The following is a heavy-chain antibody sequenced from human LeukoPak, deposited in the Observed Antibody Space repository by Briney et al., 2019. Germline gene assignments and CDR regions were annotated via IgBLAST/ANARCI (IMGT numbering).Heavy chain of an antibody. CDR3: ARHSKQLALDY. J-gene: IGHJ4*02. CDR2: IYTSGST. D-gene: IGHD6-6*01. V-gene: IGHV4-4*09. Sequence: SETLSLTCTVSGGSISSYYWSWIRQPPGKGLEWIGYIYTSGSTNYNPSLKSRVTISVDTSKNQFSLKLSSVTAADTAVYYCARHSKQLALDYWGQGTLVTVSS. CDR1: GGSISSYY.